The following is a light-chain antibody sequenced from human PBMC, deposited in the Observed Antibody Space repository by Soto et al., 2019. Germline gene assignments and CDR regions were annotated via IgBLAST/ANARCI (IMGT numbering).Light chain of an antibody. V-gene: IGLV1-40*01. CDR2: GNT. Sequence: QSFLTKPPAITGAPGERVTISCTGSSANIGAGSDVHWYHQLPGTAPKLLIYGNTNRPSGVPDRFSGSKSGTSASLAIAGLQTEDEGDYYCQTYDSSLSGLYVFGTGTKVTVX. CDR3: QTYDSSLSGLYV. J-gene: IGLJ1*01. CDR1: SANIGAGSD.